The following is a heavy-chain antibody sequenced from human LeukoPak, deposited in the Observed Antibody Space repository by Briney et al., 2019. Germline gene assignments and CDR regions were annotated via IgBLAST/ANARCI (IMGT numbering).Heavy chain of an antibody. CDR1: GGYMKSYY. V-gene: IGHV4-59*08. CDR3: QRHLKMAGYNYYFDY. J-gene: IGHJ4*02. CDR2: ISDSGST. Sequence: SETLSLTCTVSGGYMKSYYWSGIRQPPGKGLEWIGFISDSGSTDYNPSLTSRVTISVDTYKNQFSLKLSSVTAADKAVYVCQRHLKMAGYNYYFDYWGQGILVTVSS. D-gene: IGHD5-24*01.